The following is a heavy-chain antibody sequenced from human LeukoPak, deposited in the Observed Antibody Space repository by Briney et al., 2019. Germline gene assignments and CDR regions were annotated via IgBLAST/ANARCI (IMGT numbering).Heavy chain of an antibody. V-gene: IGHV3-15*01. Sequence: PGGSLRLSCTASGFTFSNAGMNWVRQAPGKGVEWVGRIKTRSEGGTRDYAAPAKDRFTISRDDSKNALFLQMDSLKSDDTAMYYCTTEFKELGSFFYFYYMDVWGTGTTVTISS. CDR1: GFTFSNAG. D-gene: IGHD3-10*01. CDR3: TTEFKELGSFFYFYYMDV. J-gene: IGHJ6*03. CDR2: IKTRSEGGTR.